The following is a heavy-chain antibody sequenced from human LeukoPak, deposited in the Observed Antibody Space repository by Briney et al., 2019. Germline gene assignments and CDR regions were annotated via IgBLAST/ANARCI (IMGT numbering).Heavy chain of an antibody. CDR1: GYSISSGYY. Sequence: SETLSLTCAVSGYSISSGYYWGWIRQPPGKGLEWIGSIYHSGSTYYNPSLKSRATISVDTSKNQFSLKLSSVTAADTAVYYCARPSIAARSFFDYWGQGTLVTVSS. D-gene: IGHD6-6*01. CDR3: ARPSIAARSFFDY. CDR2: IYHSGST. J-gene: IGHJ4*02. V-gene: IGHV4-38-2*01.